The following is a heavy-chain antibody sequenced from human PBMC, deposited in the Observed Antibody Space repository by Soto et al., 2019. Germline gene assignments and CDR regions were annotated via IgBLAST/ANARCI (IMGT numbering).Heavy chain of an antibody. CDR1: GYSFTSYW. Sequence: GESLKISCKGSGYSFTSYWIGWVRQMPGKGLERMGIIYPGDSDTRYSPSFQGQVTISADKSISTAYLQWSSLKASDTAMYYCARQFVVVPAAMWANYYYYGMDVWGQGTTVTVSP. CDR2: IYPGDSDT. D-gene: IGHD2-2*01. CDR3: ARQFVVVPAAMWANYYYYGMDV. V-gene: IGHV5-51*01. J-gene: IGHJ6*01.